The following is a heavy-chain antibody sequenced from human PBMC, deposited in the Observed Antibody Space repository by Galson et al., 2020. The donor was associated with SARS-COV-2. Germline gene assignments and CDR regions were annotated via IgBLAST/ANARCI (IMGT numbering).Heavy chain of an antibody. V-gene: IGHV3-7*03. CDR3: ARVGSSGPFDY. CDR2: IKQDGSEK. CDR1: GFTFSSYW. J-gene: IGHJ4*02. D-gene: IGHD6-19*01. Sequence: GGSLSLSCAASGFTFSSYWMSWVRQAPGKGLEWVANIKQDGSEKYYVDSVKGRFTISRDNAKNSLYLQMNSLRAEDTAVYYCARVGSSGPFDYWGQGTLVTVSS.